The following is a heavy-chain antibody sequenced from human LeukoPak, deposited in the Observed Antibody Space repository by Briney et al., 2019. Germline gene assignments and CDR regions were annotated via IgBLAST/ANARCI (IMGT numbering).Heavy chain of an antibody. CDR1: GFTFSSYA. CDR2: ISGSGGST. Sequence: PGGSLSLSCAASGFTFSSYAMSWVRQAPGKGLEWVSAISGSGGSTYYADSVKGRFTISRDNSKNTLYLQMNSLRAEDTAVYYCAKDVSTLRDTAMVHLGYWGQGTLVTVSS. V-gene: IGHV3-23*01. D-gene: IGHD5-18*01. J-gene: IGHJ4*02. CDR3: AKDVSTLRDTAMVHLGY.